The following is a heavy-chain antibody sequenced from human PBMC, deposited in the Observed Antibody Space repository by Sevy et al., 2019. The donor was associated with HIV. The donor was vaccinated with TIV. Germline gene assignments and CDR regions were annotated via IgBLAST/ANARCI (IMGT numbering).Heavy chain of an antibody. V-gene: IGHV4-34*01. CDR3: ARVRRGYSGYVDY. D-gene: IGHD5-12*01. CDR1: GGSFSGYY. CDR2: INHSGST. J-gene: IGHJ4*02. Sequence: SETLSLTCAVYGGSFSGYYWSWIRQPPGKGLEWIGEINHSGSTNYNPSLKSRVTISVDTSKNQFSLKLSSVTAADTAVYYCARVRRGYSGYVDYWGQGTLVTVSS.